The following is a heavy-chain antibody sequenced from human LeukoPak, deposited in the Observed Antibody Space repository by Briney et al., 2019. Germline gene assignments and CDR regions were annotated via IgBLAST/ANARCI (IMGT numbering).Heavy chain of an antibody. V-gene: IGHV3-30*18. CDR1: GFTFSSYG. Sequence: GGSLRLSCAASGFTFSSYGMHWVRQAPGKGLEWVAVISYDGSNKYYADSVKGRFTISRDNSKNTLYLQMNSLRAEDTAVYYCAKWSYVAPYDSSGNLDYWGQGTLVTVSS. CDR3: AKWSYVAPYDSSGNLDY. D-gene: IGHD3-22*01. CDR2: ISYDGSNK. J-gene: IGHJ4*02.